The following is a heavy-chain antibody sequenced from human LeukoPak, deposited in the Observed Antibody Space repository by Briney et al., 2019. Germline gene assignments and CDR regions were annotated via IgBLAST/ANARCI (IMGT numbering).Heavy chain of an antibody. D-gene: IGHD2-21*02. CDR2: IKQDGSEK. J-gene: IGHJ4*02. CDR1: GFTFSSYA. Sequence: PGGSLRLSCAASGFTFSSYAMSWVRQAPGKGLEWVANIKQDGSEKYYVDSVKGRFTISRDNAKNSLYLQMNSLRAEDTAVYYCARESYCGGDCYSDFDYWGQGTLVTVSS. V-gene: IGHV3-7*01. CDR3: ARESYCGGDCYSDFDY.